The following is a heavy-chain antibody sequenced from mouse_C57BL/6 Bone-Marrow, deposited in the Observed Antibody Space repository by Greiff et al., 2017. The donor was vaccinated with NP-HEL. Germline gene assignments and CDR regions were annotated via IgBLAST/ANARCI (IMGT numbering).Heavy chain of an antibody. Sequence: VQLQQPGAELVKPGASVKLSCKASGYTFTSYLMHWVKQRPGRGLEWIGRIDPNSGGTKYNKKFKSKATLTVDKPSSTAYMQLNSLTSEDSAVYYCARYDCGSGSFDYWGQGTTLTVSS. V-gene: IGHV1-72*01. CDR3: ARYDCGSGSFDY. CDR2: IDPNSGGT. D-gene: IGHD1-1*01. J-gene: IGHJ2*01. CDR1: GYTFTSYL.